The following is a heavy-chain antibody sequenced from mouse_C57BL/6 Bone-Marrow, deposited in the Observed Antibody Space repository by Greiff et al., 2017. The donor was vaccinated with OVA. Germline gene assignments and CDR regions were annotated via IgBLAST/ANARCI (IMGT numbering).Heavy chain of an antibody. CDR3: AREGHYGNYLDY. D-gene: IGHD2-1*01. J-gene: IGHJ2*01. V-gene: IGHV1-18*01. Sequence: EVQLQQSGPELVKPGASVKIPCKASGYTFTEYNVYFVNHHHGKSLDRIGDINPNNGGTIYNQKFKGKATLTVDKSSSTAYMELRSLTSEDTAVYYCAREGHYGNYLDYWGQGTTLTVSS. CDR1: GYTFTEYN. CDR2: INPNNGGT.